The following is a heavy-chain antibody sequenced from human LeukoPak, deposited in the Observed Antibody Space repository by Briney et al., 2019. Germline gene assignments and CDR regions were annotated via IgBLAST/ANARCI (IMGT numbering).Heavy chain of an antibody. CDR1: GGSIRSSSSY. J-gene: IGHJ4*02. Sequence: PSETLSLTCIVSGGSIRSSSSYWGWIRQAPGKGLEWIGSIYYSGSTYYNPSLKSRVTISVDTSKNQFSLKVRSVTAADTAVYYCARHPRNGWYCFDYWGQGTLVTVSS. CDR3: ARHPRNGWYCFDY. D-gene: IGHD6-19*01. V-gene: IGHV4-39*01. CDR2: IYYSGST.